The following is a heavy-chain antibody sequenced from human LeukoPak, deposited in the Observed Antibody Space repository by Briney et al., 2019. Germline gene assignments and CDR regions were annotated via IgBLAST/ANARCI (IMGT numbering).Heavy chain of an antibody. CDR2: INPNSGGT. Sequence: GASVKVSCKASGYTFTGYYMHWERQAPGQGLEWMGRINPNSGGTNYAQKFQGRVTMTRDTSISTAYMELSRLRSDDAAVYYCASLTPAGYSSSWYPESFDYWGQGTLVTVSS. CDR1: GYTFTGYY. J-gene: IGHJ4*02. V-gene: IGHV1-2*06. CDR3: ASLTPAGYSSSWYPESFDY. D-gene: IGHD6-13*01.